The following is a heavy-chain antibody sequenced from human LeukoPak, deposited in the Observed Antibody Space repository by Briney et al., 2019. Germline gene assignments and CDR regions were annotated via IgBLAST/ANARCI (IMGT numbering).Heavy chain of an antibody. V-gene: IGHV4-59*01. CDR1: GGSISSYY. D-gene: IGHD3-22*01. CDR2: ICYSGST. CDR3: ARNYYDSSGYSMILGY. J-gene: IGHJ4*02. Sequence: PSETLSLTCTVSGGSISSYYWSWIRQPPGKGLEWIGYICYSGSTNYNPSLKSRVTISVDTSKNQFSLKLSSVTAADTAVYYCARNYYDSSGYSMILGYWGQGTLVTVSS.